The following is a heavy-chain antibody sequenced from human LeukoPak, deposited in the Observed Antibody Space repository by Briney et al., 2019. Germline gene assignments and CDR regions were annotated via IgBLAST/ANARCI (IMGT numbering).Heavy chain of an antibody. V-gene: IGHV4-31*03. CDR3: ARAVVLRFSPGPAGTEPIFDY. J-gene: IGHJ4*02. CDR1: GGSISSGGYY. Sequence: SETLSLTCTVSGGSISSGGYYWSWIRQHPGKGLEWIGYIYYSGSTYYNPSLKSRVTISVDTSKNQFSLKLSSVTAADTAVYYCARAVVLRFSPGPAGTEPIFDYWGQGALVTVSS. D-gene: IGHD6-19*01. CDR2: IYYSGST.